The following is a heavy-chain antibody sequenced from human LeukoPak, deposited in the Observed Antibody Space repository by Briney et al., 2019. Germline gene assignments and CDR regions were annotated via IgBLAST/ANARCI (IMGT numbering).Heavy chain of an antibody. CDR3: ARSYNWNFPQAFDI. D-gene: IGHD1-7*01. CDR1: GGTFSSYA. V-gene: IGHV1-69*01. Sequence: ASVKVSCKASGGTFSSYAISWVRQAPGQWLEWMGGIIPIFGTANYAQKFQGRVTITADESTSTAYMELSSLRSEDTAVYYCARSYNWNFPQAFDIWGQGTMVTVSS. J-gene: IGHJ3*02. CDR2: IIPIFGTA.